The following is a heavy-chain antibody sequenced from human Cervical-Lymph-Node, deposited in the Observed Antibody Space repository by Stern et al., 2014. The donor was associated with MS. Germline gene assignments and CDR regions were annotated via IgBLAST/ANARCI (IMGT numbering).Heavy chain of an antibody. CDR1: GYTFTTYG. D-gene: IGHD2-8*01. CDR3: ARDKMHAFDY. CDR2: ISADSGNT. V-gene: IGHV1-18*01. J-gene: IGHJ4*02. Sequence: VQLVESGTEVKKPGASVLVSCKASGYTFTTYGITWVRQAPGQGLEWMGWISADSGNTKCAQKFQDRVTMTRATPTGTAYMEVRSLRSEDTAVYYCARDKMHAFDYWGQGTQVTVPS.